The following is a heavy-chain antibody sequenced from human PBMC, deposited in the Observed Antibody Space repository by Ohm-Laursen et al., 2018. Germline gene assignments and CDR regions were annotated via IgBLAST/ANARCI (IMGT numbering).Heavy chain of an antibody. D-gene: IGHD2-2*01. J-gene: IGHJ4*02. Sequence: SLRLSCSASGFTFSSYAMSWVRQAPGKGLEWVSAISGSGGSTYYADSVKGRSTISRDNSKNTLYLQMNSLRAEDTAVYYCAKESGSSSTSYWGQGTLVTVSS. CDR1: GFTFSSYA. CDR2: ISGSGGST. CDR3: AKESGSSSTSY. V-gene: IGHV3-23*01.